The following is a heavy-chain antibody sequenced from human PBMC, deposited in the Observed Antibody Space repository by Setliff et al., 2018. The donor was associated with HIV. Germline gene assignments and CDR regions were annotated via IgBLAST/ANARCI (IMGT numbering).Heavy chain of an antibody. Sequence: GSLRLSCAASGFTFSNYVINWVRQAPGKGLEWISGISGSGVNSYYADSVKGRFTISRDNSKNTVYLQMNSLRAEDTAVYYCTTVGSLWFGKLDALDIWGQGTMVTVSS. J-gene: IGHJ3*02. V-gene: IGHV3-23*01. D-gene: IGHD3-10*01. CDR1: GFTFSNYV. CDR2: ISGSGVNS. CDR3: TTVGSLWFGKLDALDI.